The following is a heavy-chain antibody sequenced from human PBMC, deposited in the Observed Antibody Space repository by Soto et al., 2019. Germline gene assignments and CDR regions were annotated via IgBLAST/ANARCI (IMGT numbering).Heavy chain of an antibody. V-gene: IGHV3-11*01. CDR2: ISSSGSTI. J-gene: IGHJ6*02. CDR1: GFTFSDYY. Sequence: PGGSLRLSCAASGFTFSDYYMTWIRQAPGKGLEWVSYISSSGSTIIYADSVKGRFTISRDNAKNSLYLQVNSLRAEDTAVYYCARRLTTDKYYFGMDVWGQGTTVTVSS. CDR3: ARRLTTDKYYFGMDV. D-gene: IGHD1-1*01.